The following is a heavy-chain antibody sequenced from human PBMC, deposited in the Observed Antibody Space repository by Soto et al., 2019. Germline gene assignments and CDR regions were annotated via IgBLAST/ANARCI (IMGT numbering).Heavy chain of an antibody. CDR3: ARFESYYGSGSYRPFDY. CDR2: IYYSGST. D-gene: IGHD3-10*01. Sequence: PSETLSLTCTVSGVSISSYYWSWIRQPPGKGLEWIGYIYYSGSTNYNPSLKSRVTISVDTSKNQFSLKLSSVTSADPAVYYCARFESYYGSGSYRPFDYWGQGTLVT. V-gene: IGHV4-59*01. CDR1: GVSISSYY. J-gene: IGHJ4*02.